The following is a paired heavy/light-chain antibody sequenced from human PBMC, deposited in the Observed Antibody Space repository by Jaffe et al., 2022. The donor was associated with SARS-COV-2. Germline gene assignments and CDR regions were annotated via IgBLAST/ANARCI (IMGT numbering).Heavy chain of an antibody. V-gene: IGHV3-30*04. Sequence: QVQLVESGGGVVQPGRSLRLSCAASGFTFSAFPMHWVRQAPGKGLEWVALTSPDGNIKDSADSVKGRFTISRDNSRNTLYLQMNSLRTEDTAVYYCVRDHGLGMSARRGFDPWGQGTLVTVSS. CDR2: TSPDGNIK. J-gene: IGHJ5*02. CDR3: VRDHGLGMSARRGFDP. D-gene: IGHD6-25*01. CDR1: GFTFSAFP.
Light chain of an antibody. J-gene: IGKJ2*01. V-gene: IGKV4-1*01. Sequence: DIVMTQSPDSLAVSLGERATINCKSSHSVLYSANNKNFLAWYQQKPGQPPKLLIYWASTRESGVPDRFSGSGSGTDFTLTISSLQAEDVAVYYCQQYYSTPPYTFGQGTKLEIK. CDR3: QQYYSTPPYT. CDR2: WAS. CDR1: HSVLYSANNKNF.